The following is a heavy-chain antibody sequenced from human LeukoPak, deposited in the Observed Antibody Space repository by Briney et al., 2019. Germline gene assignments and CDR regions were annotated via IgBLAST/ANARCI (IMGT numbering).Heavy chain of an antibody. CDR2: MSDYNGNT. V-gene: IGHV1-18*01. CDR1: GYTFTSYG. D-gene: IGHD4-11*01. CDR3: ARDLYRDSLPVSWFDP. Sequence: ASVKVSCKASGYTFTSYGISWVRQAPGQGLEWMGWMSDYNGNTNYAQKLQGRVTMTTDTSTSTAYMELRSLRSDDTAVYYCARDLYRDSLPVSWFDPWGQGTLVTVSS. J-gene: IGHJ5*02.